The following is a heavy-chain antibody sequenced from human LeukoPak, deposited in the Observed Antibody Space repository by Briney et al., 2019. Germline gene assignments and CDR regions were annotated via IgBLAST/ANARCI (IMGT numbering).Heavy chain of an antibody. CDR3: ARRSDDYDSSAYYH. CDR2: VNPNGGNT. D-gene: IGHD3-22*01. Sequence: ASVKVSCKTSGYTVTSYDLNWGRQATGQGVEWMGWVNPNGGNTGYAQKFQGRVTMTMDPSISTAYMELSSLRSEDTAVYYRARRSDDYDSSAYYHWGQGTLVTVSS. CDR1: GYTVTSYD. J-gene: IGHJ4*02. V-gene: IGHV1-8*01.